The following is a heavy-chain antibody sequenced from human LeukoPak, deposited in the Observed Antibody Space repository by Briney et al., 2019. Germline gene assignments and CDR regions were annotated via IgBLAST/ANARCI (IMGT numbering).Heavy chain of an antibody. V-gene: IGHV3-11*01. CDR2: ISGGSSTI. Sequence: GGSLRLSCAASGFTFSDYYMTWIRQAPGKGLEWLSYISGGSSTIYYADSVRGRFTISRDNAKNSLFLQMSSLRAEDTAVYYCARGRPLGDSFFDMWGLGTMVTVSS. CDR3: ARGRPLGDSFFDM. CDR1: GFTFSDYY. J-gene: IGHJ3*02. D-gene: IGHD2-21*01.